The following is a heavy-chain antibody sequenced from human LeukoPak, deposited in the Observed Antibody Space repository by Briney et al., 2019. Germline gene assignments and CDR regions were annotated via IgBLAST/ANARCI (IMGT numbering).Heavy chain of an antibody. CDR1: GFTFSNYA. V-gene: IGHV3-23*01. CDR2: IRTSGDNT. CDR3: AKCVTGWPNWFDP. J-gene: IGHJ5*02. Sequence: RGSLRLSCAASGFTFSNYAMSWVRQAPGKGLEWVSTIRTSGDNTYYADSVKGRFTISRDNSKNTLYLQMISLRAEDTALYYCAKCVTGWPNWFDPWGQGTLVTVSS. D-gene: IGHD6-19*01.